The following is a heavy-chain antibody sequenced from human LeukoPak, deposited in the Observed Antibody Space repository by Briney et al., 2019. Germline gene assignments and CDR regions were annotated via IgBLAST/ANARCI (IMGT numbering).Heavy chain of an antibody. CDR3: ARRPYSSSWYYFDY. CDR2: ISSSGSNL. J-gene: IGHJ4*02. Sequence: GGSLRLSCAVSGLTFSDYYMSWIRQAPGKGLEWVSYISSSGSNLFYADSVKGRFTISRDNAKNSLYLQMNSLRAEDTAVYYCARRPYSSSWYYFDYWGQGTLVTVSS. CDR1: GLTFSDYY. V-gene: IGHV3-11*04. D-gene: IGHD6-13*01.